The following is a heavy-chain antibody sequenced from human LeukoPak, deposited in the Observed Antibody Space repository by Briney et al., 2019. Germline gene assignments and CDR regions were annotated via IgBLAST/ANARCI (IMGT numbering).Heavy chain of an antibody. V-gene: IGHV4-34*01. D-gene: IGHD3-3*01. Sequence: KPSETLSLTCAVYGGSFSGYYWSWIRQPPGKGLEWIGEINHSGSTNYNPSLKSRVTISVDTSKNQSSLKLSSVTAADTAVYYCARVPLKYYDFWSGQNWFDPWGQGTLVTVSS. CDR1: GGSFSGYY. CDR3: ARVPLKYYDFWSGQNWFDP. J-gene: IGHJ5*02. CDR2: INHSGST.